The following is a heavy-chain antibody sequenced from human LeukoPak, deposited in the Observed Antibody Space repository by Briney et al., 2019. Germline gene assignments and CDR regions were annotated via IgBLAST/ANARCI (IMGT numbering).Heavy chain of an antibody. V-gene: IGHV4-34*01. J-gene: IGHJ4*02. Sequence: PSETLSLTCAVYGGSFSGYYWSWIRQPPGKGLECIGEINHSGSTNYNPSLKSRVTISVDTSKNQFSLKLSSVTAADTAVYYCARVGEVSSSSFFDYWGQGTLVTVSS. CDR1: GGSFSGYY. CDR2: INHSGST. CDR3: ARVGEVSSSSFFDY. D-gene: IGHD6-6*01.